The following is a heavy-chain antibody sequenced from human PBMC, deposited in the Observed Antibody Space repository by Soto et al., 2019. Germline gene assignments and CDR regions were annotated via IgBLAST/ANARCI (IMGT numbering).Heavy chain of an antibody. CDR3: ARKKQWLPGFDY. V-gene: IGHV3-53*01. CDR2: IYSGGST. D-gene: IGHD6-19*01. J-gene: IGHJ4*02. CDR1: GFTVSSNY. Sequence: PGGSLRLSCAASGFTVSSNYMSWVRQAPGKGLEWVSVIYSGGSTYYADSVKGRFTISRDNSKNTLYLQMNSLRAEDTAVYYCARKKQWLPGFDYWGQGTLVTVSS.